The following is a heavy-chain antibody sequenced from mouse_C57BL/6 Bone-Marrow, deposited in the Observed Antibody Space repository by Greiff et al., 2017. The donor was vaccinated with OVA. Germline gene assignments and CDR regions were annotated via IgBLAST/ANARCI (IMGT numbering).Heavy chain of an antibody. J-gene: IGHJ1*03. CDR3: ARRGYFDV. Sequence: QVQLQQSGAELVRPGTSVKLSCKASGYTFTSYWMHWVKQRPGQGLEWIGVIDPSDSYTNYNQKFKGKATLTVDPSSSTAYITLSSLTSEDSAVYYCARRGYFDVWGTGTTVTVSS. CDR2: IDPSDSYT. V-gene: IGHV1-59*01. CDR1: GYTFTSYW.